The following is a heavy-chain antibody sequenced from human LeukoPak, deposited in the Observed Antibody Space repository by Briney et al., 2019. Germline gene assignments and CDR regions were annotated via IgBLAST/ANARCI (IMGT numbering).Heavy chain of an antibody. CDR1: GYSFTSYW. J-gene: IGHJ6*03. D-gene: IGHD6-6*01. CDR2: IYPGDSDT. V-gene: IGHV5-51*01. Sequence: GESLKISCKGSGYSFTSYWIGWVRQMPGKGLEWMGIIYPGDSDTRYSPSFQGQVTISADKSISTAYLQWSSLKASDTAMYYCARGQLGTLAACPAPYMDVWGKGTTVTVSS. CDR3: ARGQLGTLAACPAPYMDV.